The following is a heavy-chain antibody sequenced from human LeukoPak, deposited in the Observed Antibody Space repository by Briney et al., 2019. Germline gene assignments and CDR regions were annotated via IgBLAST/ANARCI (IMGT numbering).Heavy chain of an antibody. CDR3: AIPMAPTGYCSSTSCHGAFDI. CDR2: IYPGDSDT. CDR1: GYRFTSYW. D-gene: IGHD2-2*01. J-gene: IGHJ3*02. V-gene: IGHV5-51*01. Sequence: GESLKISCKGSGYRFTSYWIGWVRQMPGKGLEWMGIIYPGDSDTRYSPSFQGQVTISADKSISTAYLQWSSLKASDTAMYYCAIPMAPTGYCSSTSCHGAFDIWGQGTMVTVSS.